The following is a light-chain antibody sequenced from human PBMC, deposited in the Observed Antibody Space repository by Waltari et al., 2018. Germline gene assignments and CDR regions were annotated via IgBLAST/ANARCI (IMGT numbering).Light chain of an antibody. CDR3: SSYTSRSTLV. CDR2: DVS. CDR1: SSDVGGYNY. J-gene: IGLJ1*01. Sequence: QSALTQPASVSRSPGQSITIPCTGTSSDVGGYNYVSWYQQHPGKAPKLMIYDVSNRPSGVSNRFSGSKSANTASLTISGLQAEDEADYYCSSYTSRSTLVFGTGTKVTVL. V-gene: IGLV2-14*03.